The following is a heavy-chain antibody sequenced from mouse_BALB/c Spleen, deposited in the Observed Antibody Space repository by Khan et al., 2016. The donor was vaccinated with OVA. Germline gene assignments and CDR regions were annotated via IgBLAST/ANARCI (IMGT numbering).Heavy chain of an antibody. CDR3: ARVYDGYGEGYWYFDV. CDR2: INSNGGTS. J-gene: IGHJ1*01. D-gene: IGHD2-2*01. V-gene: IGHV5-6-3*01. CDR1: GFTFSGYG. Sequence: EVQLVESGGGLVQPGGSLKLSCAASGFTFSGYGMSWVRQTPDKRLELVATINSNGGTSYYPDSVKGRFTISRDNAKNTLHLQMSSLKSEDTALYYCARVYDGYGEGYWYFDVWGAGTTVTVSS.